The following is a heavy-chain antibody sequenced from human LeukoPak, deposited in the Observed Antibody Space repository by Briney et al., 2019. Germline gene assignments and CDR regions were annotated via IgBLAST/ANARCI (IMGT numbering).Heavy chain of an antibody. CDR3: ARRTYCGGDCYYEDF. CDR1: GFTFSSYS. CDR2: ISSSSSYI. Sequence: PGASLRLSCAASGFTFSSYSMNWVRQAPGEWLEWVSSISSSSSYIYYADSVTVRFTIPRDNAKNSLYLQMNSLRGEDTAVYYCARRTYCGGDCYYEDFWGQGTLVTVSS. V-gene: IGHV3-21*04. D-gene: IGHD2-21*02. J-gene: IGHJ4*02.